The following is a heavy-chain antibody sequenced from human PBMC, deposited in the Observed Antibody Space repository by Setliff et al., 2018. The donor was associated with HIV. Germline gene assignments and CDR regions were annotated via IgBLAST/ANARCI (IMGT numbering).Heavy chain of an antibody. D-gene: IGHD6-13*01. Sequence: PGGSLRLSFAASGFTFSSYSMNWVRQAPGKGLEWVSFISWNSGAVAYADSVKGRFTISRDNARNTLYLQMNSLRAEDTAVYYCAKDGVAAAGTGGYYYMDVWGKGTTVTVSS. CDR2: ISWNSGAV. CDR1: GFTFSSYS. J-gene: IGHJ6*03. V-gene: IGHV3-48*01. CDR3: AKDGVAAAGTGGYYYMDV.